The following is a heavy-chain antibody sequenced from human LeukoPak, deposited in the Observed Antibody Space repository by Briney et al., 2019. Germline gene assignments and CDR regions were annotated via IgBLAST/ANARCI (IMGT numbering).Heavy chain of an antibody. CDR1: RFTFSSYA. V-gene: IGHV3-23*01. D-gene: IGHD3-22*01. CDR3: ANAHYYDSSGYYSYYFDY. CDR2: ISGSGAST. J-gene: IGHJ4*02. Sequence: GGSLRLSCAASRFTFSSYAMSWVRQAPGKGLEYVSAISGSGASTYYADSVKGRFTISRDNSKNTLYLQMNSLRAEDTAVYYCANAHYYDSSGYYSYYFDYWGQGTLVTVSS.